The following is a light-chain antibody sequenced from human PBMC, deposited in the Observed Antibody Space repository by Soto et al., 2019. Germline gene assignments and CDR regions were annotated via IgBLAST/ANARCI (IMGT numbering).Light chain of an antibody. V-gene: IGKV3-15*01. Sequence: EIVMTQSPATLSVSPGERATLSCRASQGVSSNLAWFQQKPGQAPRLLIYGASTRATNIPARFSGSGSGTEFTLTISSLQSEDFAVYYCQQYNNWPPITFGQGTRLEIK. CDR2: GAS. J-gene: IGKJ5*01. CDR3: QQYNNWPPIT. CDR1: QGVSSN.